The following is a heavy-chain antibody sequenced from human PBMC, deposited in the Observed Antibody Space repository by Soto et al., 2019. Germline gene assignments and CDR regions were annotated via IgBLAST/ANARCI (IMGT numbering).Heavy chain of an antibody. CDR2: INADNGNT. Sequence: QVQLVQSGAEVKKPGASVKVSCKASGYSFSNCALHWVRQAPGQRLEWMGWINADNGNTKYSQKFQGRVTFTRDTSASTAYMELSSLKSEDTAVYYCASPSYGSGSYYWGQGTLVTVSS. J-gene: IGHJ4*02. CDR1: GYSFSNCA. CDR3: ASPSYGSGSYY. D-gene: IGHD3-10*01. V-gene: IGHV1-3*01.